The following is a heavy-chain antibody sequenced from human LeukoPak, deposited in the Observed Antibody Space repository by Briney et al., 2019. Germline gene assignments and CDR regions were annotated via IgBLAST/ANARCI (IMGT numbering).Heavy chain of an antibody. V-gene: IGHV3-23*01. D-gene: IGHD3-22*01. J-gene: IGHJ4*02. CDR3: AKDRQLVVITRGLGDY. Sequence: PGGSLRLSCAASGFTFSSYAMSWVRQAPGKGLGWVSAISGSGGSTYYADSVKGRFTISRDNSKNTLYLQMNSLRAEDTAVYYCAKDRQLVVITRGLGDYWGQGTLVTVSS. CDR2: ISGSGGST. CDR1: GFTFSSYA.